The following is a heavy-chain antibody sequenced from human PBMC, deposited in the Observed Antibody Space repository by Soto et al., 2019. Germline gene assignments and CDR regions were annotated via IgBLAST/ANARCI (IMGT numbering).Heavy chain of an antibody. CDR3: AIFGSGSPYFDS. Sequence: PGESLKISCKGSGYSFSRSWIGWVRQMPGKGLEWMGIIHPDDSDTRYSPSFRGQVTISADKSISTAYVQWSSLEASDTAMYYCAIFGSGSPYFDSWGQGTLVTVSS. V-gene: IGHV5-51*01. J-gene: IGHJ4*02. CDR1: GYSFSRSW. D-gene: IGHD3-10*01. CDR2: IHPDDSDT.